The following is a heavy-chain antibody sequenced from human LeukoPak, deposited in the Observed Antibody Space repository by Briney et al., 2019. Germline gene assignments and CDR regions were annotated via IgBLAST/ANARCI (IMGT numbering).Heavy chain of an antibody. J-gene: IGHJ5*02. D-gene: IGHD6-19*01. CDR1: GFTFSSYA. Sequence: GGSLRLSCAASGFTFSSYAMSWVRQAPGKGLEWVSAISGSGGSTYYADSVKGRSTISRDNSKNTLYLQMNSLRAEDTAVYYCARDPSSGWYLKGWFDPWGQGTLVTVSS. V-gene: IGHV3-23*01. CDR2: ISGSGGST. CDR3: ARDPSSGWYLKGWFDP.